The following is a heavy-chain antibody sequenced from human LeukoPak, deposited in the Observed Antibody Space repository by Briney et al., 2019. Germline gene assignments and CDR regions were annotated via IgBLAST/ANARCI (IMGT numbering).Heavy chain of an antibody. CDR2: IYNSGNT. CDR1: GGSISSYH. V-gene: IGHV4-59*08. CDR3: AGLQTYSSGWVDY. D-gene: IGHD6-19*01. J-gene: IGHJ4*02. Sequence: NPSETLSLTCTVSGGSISSYHWSWIRQPPGKGLEWIGYIYNSGNTNYNPSLKSRVTISVDTSKNQFSLKLSSVTAADTAVYYCAGLQTYSSGWVDYWGQGALVTVPS.